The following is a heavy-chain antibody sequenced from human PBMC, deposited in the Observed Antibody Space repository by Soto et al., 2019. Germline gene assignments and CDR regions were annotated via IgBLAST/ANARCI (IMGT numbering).Heavy chain of an antibody. J-gene: IGHJ4*02. D-gene: IGHD5-18*01. CDR3: TTWVIQLWFPFDY. V-gene: IGHV3-15*01. CDR2: IKSKTDGGTT. CDR1: GFTFSNAW. Sequence: PGGSLRLSCAASGFTFSNAWMSWVRQAPGKGLEWVGRIKSKTDGGTTDYAAPVKGRFTISRDDSKNTLYLQMNSLKTEDTAVYYCTTWVIQLWFPFDYWGQGTLVTVSS.